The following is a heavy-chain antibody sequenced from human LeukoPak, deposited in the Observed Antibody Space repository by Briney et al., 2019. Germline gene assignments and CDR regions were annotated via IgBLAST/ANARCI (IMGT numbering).Heavy chain of an antibody. D-gene: IGHD3-3*01. J-gene: IGHJ4*02. CDR1: GYTFTSYT. Sequence: GASVKVSCKASGYTFTSYTITWVRQAPGQGLEWMGWISPHDGNTNYAQKLQDRVTMTTDTSTNTAYMELRSLRSDDTAVYYCARGPGITIFGGQGDYWGQGTLVTVSS. V-gene: IGHV1-18*01. CDR3: ARGPGITIFGGQGDY. CDR2: ISPHDGNT.